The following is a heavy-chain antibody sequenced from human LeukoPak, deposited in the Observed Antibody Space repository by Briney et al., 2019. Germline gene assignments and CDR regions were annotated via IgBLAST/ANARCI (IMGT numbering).Heavy chain of an antibody. CDR3: ARVVDTHFNY. J-gene: IGHJ4*02. V-gene: IGHV3-74*01. Sequence: GGSLILSCAASGFTFSSYWMHWVRQAPGKGLVWVSRIKSDGSTTTYADSVKGRFTISRDNAKNTLYLQMNSLRAEDTAVYYCARVVDTHFNYWGQGTLVTVSS. CDR1: GFTFSSYW. D-gene: IGHD5-18*01. CDR2: IKSDGSTT.